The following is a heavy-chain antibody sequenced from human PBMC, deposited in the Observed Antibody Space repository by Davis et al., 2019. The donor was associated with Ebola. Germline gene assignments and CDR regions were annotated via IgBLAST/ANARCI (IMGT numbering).Heavy chain of an antibody. CDR3: ARDSPPYYDFWSGYLQH. CDR2: IWYDGSNK. V-gene: IGHV3-33*01. J-gene: IGHJ1*01. D-gene: IGHD3-3*01. Sequence: GESLKISCAASGFTFSSYGMHWVRQAPGKGLEWVAVIWYDGSNKYYADSVKGRFTISRDNSKNTLYLQMNSLRAEDTAVYYCARDSPPYYDFWSGYLQHWGQGTLVTVSS. CDR1: GFTFSSYG.